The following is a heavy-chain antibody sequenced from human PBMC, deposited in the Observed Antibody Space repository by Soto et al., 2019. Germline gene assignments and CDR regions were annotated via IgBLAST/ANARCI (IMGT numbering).Heavy chain of an antibody. J-gene: IGHJ5*01. CDR3: ARVPVDTYMIYWSDH. D-gene: IGHD3-16*01. V-gene: IGHV4-61*01. CDR1: GDSVNSGNYY. Sequence: PSETLSLTCTVSGDSVNSGNYYWSWMRQPPGKGLEWIGHIYYSGNTNYSPSLKSRIIISLDTTNNQFSLSLNSVTAADTAVYYCARVPVDTYMIYWSDHWGQGTLVTVSS. CDR2: IYYSGNT.